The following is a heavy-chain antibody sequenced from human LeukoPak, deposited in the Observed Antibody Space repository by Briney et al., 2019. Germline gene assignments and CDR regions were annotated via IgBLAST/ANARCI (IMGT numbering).Heavy chain of an antibody. CDR1: GFTFSSYG. J-gene: IGHJ4*02. V-gene: IGHV3-33*06. CDR3: AKDDMLHLDY. D-gene: IGHD2-8*01. Sequence: GGSLRLSCAASGFTFSSYGMHWVRQAPGEGLEWVVVIWYDGSNKHYADSVKGRFTISRDNSENTLYLQMNSLGAEDTAVYYCAKDDMLHLDYWGQGTLVTVSS. CDR2: IWYDGSNK.